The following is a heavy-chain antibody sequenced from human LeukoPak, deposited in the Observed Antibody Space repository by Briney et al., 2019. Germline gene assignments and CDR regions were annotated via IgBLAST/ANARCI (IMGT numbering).Heavy chain of an antibody. CDR3: ARVRGDFETD. CDR1: GGSISSYY. CDR2: RYYSGST. Sequence: SETLSLICSVSGGSISSYYWTWIPQPPGKGLEWIGYRYYSGSTTYNPSLKSRVTISVDTSKSQFSLKLISVTAADTAIYYCARVRGDFETDWGQGTLVTVSS. J-gene: IGHJ1*01. V-gene: IGHV4-59*01. D-gene: IGHD3-16*01.